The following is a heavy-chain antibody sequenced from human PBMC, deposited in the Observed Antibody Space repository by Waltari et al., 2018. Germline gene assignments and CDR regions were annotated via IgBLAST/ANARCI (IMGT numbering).Heavy chain of an antibody. CDR2: ISSSSSTI. V-gene: IGHV3-48*01. CDR3: ARDLAYGDYVDAFDI. Sequence: EVQLVESGGGLVQPGGSLRLSCAASGFTFSSYSMNWVRRAQGKGLEWVSYISSSSSTIYYADSVKGRFTISRDNAKNSLYLQMNSLRAEDTAVYYCARDLAYGDYVDAFDIWGQGTMVTVSS. D-gene: IGHD4-17*01. J-gene: IGHJ3*02. CDR1: GFTFSSYS.